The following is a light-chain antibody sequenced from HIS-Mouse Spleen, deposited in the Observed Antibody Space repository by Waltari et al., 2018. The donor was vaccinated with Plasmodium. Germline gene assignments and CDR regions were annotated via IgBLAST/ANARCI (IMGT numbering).Light chain of an antibody. CDR3: QQYYSTPYT. V-gene: IGKV4-1*01. J-gene: IGKJ2*01. CDR1: QSVLYSSNNNNY. Sequence: DIVMTLSPDSLAVSLRARATINCKSRQSVLYSSNNNNYLAWYQQKPGQPPKLLIYWASTRESGVPDRFSGSGSGTDFTLTISSLQAEDVAVYYCQQYYSTPYTFGQGTKLEIK. CDR2: WAS.